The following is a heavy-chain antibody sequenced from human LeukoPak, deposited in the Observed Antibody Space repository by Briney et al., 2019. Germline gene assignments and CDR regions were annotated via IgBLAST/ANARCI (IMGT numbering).Heavy chain of an antibody. CDR1: GFTVNRNC. Sequence: GGSLRLSCAASGFTVNRNCMGWVRQAPGKGLEWVSLIYGGGGTYYANSVKGRFTISRDYSKNTLYLQMNSLRVEDTAVYYCAGDSYYGSGSYYRYTSDYWGQGTLVTVSS. D-gene: IGHD3-10*01. J-gene: IGHJ4*02. V-gene: IGHV3-53*01. CDR2: IYGGGGT. CDR3: AGDSYYGSGSYYRYTSDY.